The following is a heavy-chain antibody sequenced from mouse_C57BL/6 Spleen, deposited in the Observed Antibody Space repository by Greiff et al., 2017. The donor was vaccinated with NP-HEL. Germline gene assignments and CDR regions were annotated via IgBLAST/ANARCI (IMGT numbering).Heavy chain of an antibody. Sequence: VKLQQPGAELVKPGASVKLSCKASGYTFTSYWMHWVKQRPGQGLEWIGMIHPSGGSTNYNEKFKSKATLTVDKSSSTAYMQLSSLTSEDSAVYYCARAYGSRFWFAYWGQGTLVTVSA. CDR3: ARAYGSRFWFAY. CDR1: GYTFTSYW. J-gene: IGHJ3*01. CDR2: IHPSGGST. D-gene: IGHD1-1*01. V-gene: IGHV1-64*01.